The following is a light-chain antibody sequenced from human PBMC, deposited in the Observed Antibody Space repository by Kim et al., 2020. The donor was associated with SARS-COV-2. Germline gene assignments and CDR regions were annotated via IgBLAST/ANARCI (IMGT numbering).Light chain of an antibody. CDR3: QQYIT. Sequence: STLSASVGDRVTITCRASQSISSWLAWYQQKPGKAPKLLIYDASSLESGVPSRFSGSGSGTEFTLTISSLQPDDFATYYCQQYITFGQGTKVDIK. V-gene: IGKV1-5*01. CDR2: DAS. J-gene: IGKJ1*01. CDR1: QSISSW.